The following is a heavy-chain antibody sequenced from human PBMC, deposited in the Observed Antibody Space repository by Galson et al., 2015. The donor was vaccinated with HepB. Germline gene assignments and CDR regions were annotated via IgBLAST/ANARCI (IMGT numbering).Heavy chain of an antibody. V-gene: IGHV3-9*01. CDR1: GFTFDDYA. J-gene: IGHJ4*02. D-gene: IGHD3-22*01. CDR3: AKSDSSGYYSGLNDY. Sequence: SLRLSCAASGFTFDDYAMHWVRQAPGKGLEWVSGISWNSGSIGYADSVKGRFTISRDNAKNSLYLQMNSLRAEDTALYYCAKSDSSGYYSGLNDYWGQGTLVTVSS. CDR2: ISWNSGSI.